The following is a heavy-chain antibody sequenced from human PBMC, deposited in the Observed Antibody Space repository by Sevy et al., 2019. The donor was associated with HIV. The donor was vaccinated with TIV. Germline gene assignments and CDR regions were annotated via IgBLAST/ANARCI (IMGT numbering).Heavy chain of an antibody. J-gene: IGHJ3*02. CDR2: LTYDGSSK. V-gene: IGHV3-30*04. CDR3: ARDTQLHYSNYDAFDI. CDR1: GFTFSSYA. Sequence: GGSLRLSCAASGFTFSSYAMHWVRQAPGKGLEWVAGLTYDGSSKDYADSVKGRFTISRDNPKNTLYLQMNSLRAEDTAVYYCARDTQLHYSNYDAFDIWGQGTMVTVSS. D-gene: IGHD4-4*01.